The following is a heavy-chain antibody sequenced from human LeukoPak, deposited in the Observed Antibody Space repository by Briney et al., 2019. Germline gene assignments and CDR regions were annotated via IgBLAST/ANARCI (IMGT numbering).Heavy chain of an antibody. CDR3: ARDVAYGDYDY. V-gene: IGHV3-9*01. Sequence: GGSLRLSCAASGFTFDDYAMHWVRQAPGKGLEWVSGISWNSGSIGYADSVKGRFTISRDNAKNSLYLQMNSLRAEDTAVYYCARDVAYGDYDYWGQGTLVTVSS. CDR1: GFTFDDYA. J-gene: IGHJ4*02. D-gene: IGHD4-17*01. CDR2: ISWNSGSI.